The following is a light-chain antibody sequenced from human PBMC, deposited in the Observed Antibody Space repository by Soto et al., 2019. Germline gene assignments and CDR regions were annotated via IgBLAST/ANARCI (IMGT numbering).Light chain of an antibody. V-gene: IGLV2-14*03. Sequence: QSVLTQPASVSGSPGQSITISCTGTSSDIGSYNYVSWYQQLPGKVPKLIIYDVSNRPSGVSDRFSASKSGNAASLTISGLQAEDEADYYCISYTSTSTLYVFGTGTKLTVL. CDR3: ISYTSTSTLYV. CDR1: SSDIGSYNY. J-gene: IGLJ1*01. CDR2: DVS.